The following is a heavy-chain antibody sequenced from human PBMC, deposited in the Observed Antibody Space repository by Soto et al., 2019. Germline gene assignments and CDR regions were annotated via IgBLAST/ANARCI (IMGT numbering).Heavy chain of an antibody. D-gene: IGHD2-15*01. CDR1: GGSISPYY. CDR2: VYYSGNT. CDR3: AQKGEAVPYTHSYSAF. Sequence: SETLSLTCTVSGGSISPYYWSWIRQPPGKGLEWIGYVYYSGNTNYNPSLESRVTISVDTSRNRFSLNLTSATAADTAVYYFAQKGEAVPYTHSYSAFGGRGTAVTVS. V-gene: IGHV4-59*01. J-gene: IGHJ6*01.